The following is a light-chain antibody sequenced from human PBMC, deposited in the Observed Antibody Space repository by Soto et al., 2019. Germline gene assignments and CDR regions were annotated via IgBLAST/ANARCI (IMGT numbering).Light chain of an antibody. CDR2: AAS. V-gene: IGKV1-16*02. Sequence: DLQMTQSPSSLSASVGDRVTITCRASQGIYNYLAWFQQEPGKAPKPLLYAASSSQSGVPSKFSGSGFGTDFTLSISSLQPEDSATYYCQQYNRFPYTFGQGTKLEIK. CDR1: QGIYNY. CDR3: QQYNRFPYT. J-gene: IGKJ2*01.